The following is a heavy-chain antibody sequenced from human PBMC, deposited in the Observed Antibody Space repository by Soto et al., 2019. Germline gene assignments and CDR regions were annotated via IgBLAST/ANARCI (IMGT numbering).Heavy chain of an antibody. J-gene: IGHJ6*02. CDR3: AVVVVPAISYYYGMDV. CDR1: GGTFSSYT. CDR2: IIPILGIA. Sequence: QVQLVQSGAEVKKPGSSVKVSCKASGGTFSSYTISWVRQAPGQGLEWMGRIIPILGIANYAQKFQGRVTITADKSTSTAYMELSSLRSEDTAVYYWAVVVVPAISYYYGMDVWGQGTTVTVSS. V-gene: IGHV1-69*02. D-gene: IGHD2-2*01.